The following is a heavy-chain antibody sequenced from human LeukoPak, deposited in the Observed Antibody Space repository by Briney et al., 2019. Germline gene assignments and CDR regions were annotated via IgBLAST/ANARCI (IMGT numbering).Heavy chain of an antibody. Sequence: GASVKVSCKASGYTFTNYAMNWVRQAPGQGLEWMGWISTYNGNTNYAQKLQGRITMTTDTSTSTAYMELRSLRSDDTAVYYCARSRWPAGDAFDIWGQGTKVTVSS. D-gene: IGHD5-24*01. V-gene: IGHV1-18*01. CDR2: ISTYNGNT. CDR3: ARSRWPAGDAFDI. J-gene: IGHJ3*02. CDR1: GYTFTNYA.